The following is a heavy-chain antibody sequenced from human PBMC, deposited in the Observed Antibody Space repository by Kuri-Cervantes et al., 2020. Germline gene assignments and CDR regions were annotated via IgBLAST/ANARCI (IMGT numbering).Heavy chain of an antibody. D-gene: IGHD6-13*01. CDR1: RFTFSNYG. J-gene: IGHJ4*02. CDR3: ARDGGSTSWYLFEY. V-gene: IGHV3-33*01. Sequence: GESLKISCAASRFTFSNYGIHWVRQAPGKGLEWVAGIWYDGNKKNYADSVKGRFTISRDNSKNTLYLQMNSLRAEDTAVYYCARDGGSTSWYLFEYWGQGTLVTVSS. CDR2: IWYDGNKK.